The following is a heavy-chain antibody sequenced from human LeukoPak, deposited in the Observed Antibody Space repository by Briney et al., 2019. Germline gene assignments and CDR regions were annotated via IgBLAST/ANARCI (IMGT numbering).Heavy chain of an antibody. CDR2: TYYRSTWYN. J-gene: IGHJ5*02. CDR3: ARRLTQYDCFDP. V-gene: IGHV6-1*01. D-gene: IGHD2-2*01. CDR1: GDSVSSNSVT. Sequence: SQTLSLTCAISGDSVSSNSVTWSWIRQSPSRGLEWLGRTYYRSTWYNDYAVSVRGRITVDPDTSKNQFSLHLNSVTPEDTAVYYCARRLTQYDCFDPWGQGILVTVSS.